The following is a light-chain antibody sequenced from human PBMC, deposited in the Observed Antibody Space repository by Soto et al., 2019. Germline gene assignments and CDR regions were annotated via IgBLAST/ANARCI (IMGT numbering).Light chain of an antibody. CDR1: QSVSSY. V-gene: IGKV3-15*01. Sequence: EIVLTQSPATLSLSPGERATLSCRASQSVSSYLAWYQQKPGQAPRLLMYGTSARATGIPATFSGSGSGTEFTLTISSLQSEDSAIYYCQQYKSWPPITFGQGTRLEI. CDR3: QQYKSWPPIT. CDR2: GTS. J-gene: IGKJ5*01.